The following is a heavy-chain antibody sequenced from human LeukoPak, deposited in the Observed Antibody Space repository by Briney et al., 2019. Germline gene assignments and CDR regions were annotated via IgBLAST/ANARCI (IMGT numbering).Heavy chain of an antibody. D-gene: IGHD3-10*01. J-gene: IGHJ3*02. Sequence: GGSLRLSCAASGFNFNNYWMTWVRQAPGKGLEWVANIRGDGSRKYYLDSVEGRFTISRDNAQNSLFLQMSSLRADDTAVYYCVRDANYRDVSNYYDVLDIWGQGTMVTVSS. CDR3: VRDANYRDVSNYYDVLDI. CDR1: GFNFNNYW. V-gene: IGHV3-7*01. CDR2: IRGDGSRK.